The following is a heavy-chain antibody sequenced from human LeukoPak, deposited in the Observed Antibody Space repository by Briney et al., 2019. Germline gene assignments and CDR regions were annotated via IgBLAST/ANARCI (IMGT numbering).Heavy chain of an antibody. V-gene: IGHV3-21*01. J-gene: IGHJ6*03. D-gene: IGHD5-18*01. CDR3: AKVIHSRYGTYYYYYYMDV. Sequence: KSGGSLRLSCAASGFTFSSYSMNWVRQAPGKGLEWVSSISSSSSYIYYADSVKGRFTISRDNSKNTLYLQMNSLRAEDTAVYYCAKVIHSRYGTYYYYYYMDVWGKGTTVTISS. CDR2: ISSSSSYI. CDR1: GFTFSSYS.